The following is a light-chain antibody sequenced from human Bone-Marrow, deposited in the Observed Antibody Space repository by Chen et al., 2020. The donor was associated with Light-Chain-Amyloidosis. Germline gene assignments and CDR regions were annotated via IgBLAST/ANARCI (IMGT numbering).Light chain of an antibody. V-gene: IGKV1-39*01. CDR2: GAS. CDR1: QVIVKF. CDR3: QQTYASPPFS. J-gene: IGKJ2*03. Sequence: DIQMTQSPSSLSASVCDTVTISCRAGQVIVKFLHWYQQKPWKAPTLLISGASSLQSGAPSRFRGSGSGTDFTLTISSLQPEHSATYYCQQTYASPPFSFGQRTTLEI.